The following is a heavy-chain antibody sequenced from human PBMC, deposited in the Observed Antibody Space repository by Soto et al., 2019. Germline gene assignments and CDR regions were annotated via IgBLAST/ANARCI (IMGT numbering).Heavy chain of an antibody. Sequence: EVQLLESGGGLVQPGGSLRLSCAASGFTFSSYEMNWVRQAPGKGLEWVSYISSSGSTIYYADSVKGRFTISRDNAKNSLYLQMNSLRAEDTAVYYCARDYHDAFDIWGQGTMVTVSS. D-gene: IGHD2-2*01. CDR3: ARDYHDAFDI. CDR2: ISSSGSTI. J-gene: IGHJ3*02. CDR1: GFTFSSYE. V-gene: IGHV3-48*03.